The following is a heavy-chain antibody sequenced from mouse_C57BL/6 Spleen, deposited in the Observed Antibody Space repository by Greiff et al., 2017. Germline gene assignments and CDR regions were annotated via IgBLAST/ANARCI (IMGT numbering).Heavy chain of an antibody. Sequence: VQLQQSGPELVKPGASVKISCKASGYAFSSSWMNWVKQRPGKGLVWIGRIYPGDGDTNYNGKFKGKATLTADKSSSTAYMQLSSLTSEDSAVYFCARDWNYGSSYFDYWGQGNTLTVSS. D-gene: IGHD1-1*01. J-gene: IGHJ2*01. CDR3: ARDWNYGSSYFDY. V-gene: IGHV1-82*01. CDR2: IYPGDGDT. CDR1: GYAFSSSW.